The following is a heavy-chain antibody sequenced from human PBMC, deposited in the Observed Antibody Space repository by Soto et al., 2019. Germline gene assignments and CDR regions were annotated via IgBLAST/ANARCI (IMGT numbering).Heavy chain of an antibody. Sequence: QVQLVQSGAEVKKPGASVKVSCKASGYTFTSYGISWVRQAPGQGLEWMGWISAYNGNTNYAQKLQGRVTMTTDTSKSTAYMELRSLRSDDTAVYYCARAAPTYCSSTSYYSCYYYGMDVWGQGTTVTVSS. CDR2: ISAYNGNT. CDR1: GYTFTSYG. V-gene: IGHV1-18*04. CDR3: ARAAPTYCSSTSYYSCYYYGMDV. D-gene: IGHD2-2*01. J-gene: IGHJ6*02.